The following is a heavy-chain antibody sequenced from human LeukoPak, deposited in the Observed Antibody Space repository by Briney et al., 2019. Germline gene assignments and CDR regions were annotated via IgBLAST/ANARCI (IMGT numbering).Heavy chain of an antibody. CDR3: ARALLEFGEYHFDY. CDR2: IYHSGST. V-gene: IGHV4-4*02. CDR1: GGSISSSNW. D-gene: IGHD3-10*01. Sequence: SGTLSLTCAASGGSISSSNWWSWVRQPPGKGLEWIGEIYHSGSTNYNPSLKSRVTISVDKSKNQFSLKLSSVTAADTAVYYCARALLEFGEYHFDYWGQGTLVTVSS. J-gene: IGHJ4*02.